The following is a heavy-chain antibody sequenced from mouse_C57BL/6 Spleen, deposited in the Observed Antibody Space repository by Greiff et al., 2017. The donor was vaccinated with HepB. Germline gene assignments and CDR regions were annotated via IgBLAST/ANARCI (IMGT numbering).Heavy chain of an antibody. J-gene: IGHJ1*03. CDR2: SRNKANDYTT. D-gene: IGHD1-1*01. CDR3: ARDALYYGSSPYWYFDV. V-gene: IGHV7-1*01. CDR1: GFTFSDFY. Sequence: EVKLVDSGGGLVQSGRSLRLSCATSGFTFSDFYMEWVRQAPGKGLEWIAASRNKANDYTTEYSASVKGRFIVSRDTSQSILYLQMNALRAEDTAIYYCARDALYYGSSPYWYFDVWGTGTTVTVSS.